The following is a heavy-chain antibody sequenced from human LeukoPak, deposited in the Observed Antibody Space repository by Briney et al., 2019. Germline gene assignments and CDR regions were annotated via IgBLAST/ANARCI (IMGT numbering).Heavy chain of an antibody. J-gene: IGHJ4*02. CDR2: IIPIFGIA. Sequence: SVKVSCKASGGTFSSYAISWVRQAPGQGLEWMGRIIPIFGIANYAQKFQGRVTITADKSTSTGYMELSSLRPEDTAVYYCARGRGSNNWNYGEDYWGQGTLVTVSS. CDR3: ARGRGSNNWNYGEDY. CDR1: GGTFSSYA. V-gene: IGHV1-69*04. D-gene: IGHD1-7*01.